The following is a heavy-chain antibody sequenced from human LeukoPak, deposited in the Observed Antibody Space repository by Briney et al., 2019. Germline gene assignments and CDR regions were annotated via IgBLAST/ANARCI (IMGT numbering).Heavy chain of an antibody. CDR1: GGSFSGYY. CDR3: ARGAKTTGTYYFDY. J-gene: IGHJ4*02. CDR2: INHSGST. D-gene: IGHD4-11*01. V-gene: IGHV4-34*01. Sequence: PSQTLSLTCAVYGGSFSGYYWSWIRQPPGKGLEWSGEINHSGSTNYNPSLKSRVTISVDTSKNQFSLKLSSVTAADTAVYYCARGAKTTGTYYFDYWGQGTLVTVSS.